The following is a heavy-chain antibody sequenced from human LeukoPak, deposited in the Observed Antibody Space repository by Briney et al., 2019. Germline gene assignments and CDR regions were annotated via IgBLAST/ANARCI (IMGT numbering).Heavy chain of an antibody. CDR3: ARDRGNYLLPY. CDR2: ISAGNGNT. CDR1: GYTFAVYA. Sequence: GASVAVSCKASGYTFAVYAIFWVRQAPGQRLEWMGWISAGNGNTRYSQKFHDRLTISRDTPASTVYMELSSLRSEDTAIYYCARDRGNYLLPYWGQGTLVTVSS. J-gene: IGHJ4*02. V-gene: IGHV1-3*01. D-gene: IGHD1-26*01.